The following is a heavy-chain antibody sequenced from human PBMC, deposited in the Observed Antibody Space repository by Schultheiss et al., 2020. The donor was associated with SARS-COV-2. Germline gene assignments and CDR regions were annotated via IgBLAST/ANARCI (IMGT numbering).Heavy chain of an antibody. CDR1: GFTFSNSD. CDR2: ISGSGGST. CDR3: ARDETLDY. J-gene: IGHJ4*02. V-gene: IGHV3-23*01. Sequence: GGSLRLSCAASGFTFSNSDMNWVHQAPRKGLEWVSAISGSGGSTYYADSVKGRFTISRDNSKNTLYLQMNSLRAEDTAVYSCARDETLDYWGQGTLVTVSS.